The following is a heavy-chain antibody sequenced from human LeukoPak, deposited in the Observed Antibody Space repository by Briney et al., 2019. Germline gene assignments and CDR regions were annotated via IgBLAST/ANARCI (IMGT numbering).Heavy chain of an antibody. CDR1: GFTFSSYA. CDR2: ISGSGGNT. Sequence: GGSLRLSYAASGFTFSSYAMSWVRQAPGKGLEWVSAISGSGGNTYYADSVRGRFTISRDNSKNTVYLQLNSLRAGDTAIYYCTKDRRGPAAGTWYFDSWGQGTLVTVSS. CDR3: TKDRRGPAAGTWYFDS. V-gene: IGHV3-23*01. J-gene: IGHJ4*02. D-gene: IGHD6-13*01.